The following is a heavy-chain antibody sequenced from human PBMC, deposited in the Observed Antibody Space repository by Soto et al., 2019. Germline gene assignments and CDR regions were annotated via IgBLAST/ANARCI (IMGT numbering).Heavy chain of an antibody. CDR2: INSAGSST. CDR1: GFTFSTYW. V-gene: IGHV3-74*01. D-gene: IGHD5-18*01. CDR3: ARVRPGYRYGGITGYYYYMDV. J-gene: IGHJ6*03. Sequence: EVQLVESGGGLVQPGGSLRLSCAASGFTFSTYWMRWVRQAPGKGLVWVSFINSAGSSTSYADSVKGRFTISRDNAKNTLYLQRNSLRDEDMAMYYCARVRPGYRYGGITGYYYYMDVWGKGTTVTVSS.